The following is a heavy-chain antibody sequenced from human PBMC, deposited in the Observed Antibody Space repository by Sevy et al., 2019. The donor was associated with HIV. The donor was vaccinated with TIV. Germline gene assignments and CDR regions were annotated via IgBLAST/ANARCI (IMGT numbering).Heavy chain of an antibody. J-gene: IGHJ4*02. D-gene: IGHD3-10*01. CDR1: GFTFSNHW. V-gene: IGHV3-7*03. CDR2: IKKDGTDK. Sequence: GGSLRLSCAVSGFTFSNHWMTWVRQAPGKGLEGVANIKKDGTDKFYVDSVMGRFSISRDNAKDLLYLQMNSLRVEDTAVYYCARDRRVEYGGSDYWCQGTLVTVSS. CDR3: ARDRRVEYGGSDY.